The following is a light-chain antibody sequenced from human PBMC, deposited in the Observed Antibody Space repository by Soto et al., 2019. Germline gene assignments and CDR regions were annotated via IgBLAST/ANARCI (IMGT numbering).Light chain of an antibody. V-gene: IGLV1-44*01. CDR1: RANIGSKT. CDR3: AKWDDSLHGL. J-gene: IGLJ1*01. Sequence: HSVLTQPPSASPTPGQMVTISFSGSRANIGSKTVNWYQQRPGTAPKLLIYSNNQRPSGVPDLFSCSKSGTSASLAISGLQYEDEGDYYCAKWDDSLHGLFGTGPKVTVL. CDR2: SNN.